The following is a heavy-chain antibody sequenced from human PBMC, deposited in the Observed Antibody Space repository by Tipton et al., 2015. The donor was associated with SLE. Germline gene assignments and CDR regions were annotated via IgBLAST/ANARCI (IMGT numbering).Heavy chain of an antibody. CDR2: IYIGGNT. V-gene: IGHV4-61*02. J-gene: IGHJ2*01. D-gene: IGHD3-3*01. Sequence: TLSLTCTVSGGSISSSSYYWSWIRQPAGKGLEWIGRIYIGGNTNYNPSLKSRVTLSVDTSKNQFSLKLSSVTAADTAVYYCARDLAWSGFFDRWGRGTLVTVSS. CDR1: GGSISSSSYY. CDR3: ARDLAWSGFFDR.